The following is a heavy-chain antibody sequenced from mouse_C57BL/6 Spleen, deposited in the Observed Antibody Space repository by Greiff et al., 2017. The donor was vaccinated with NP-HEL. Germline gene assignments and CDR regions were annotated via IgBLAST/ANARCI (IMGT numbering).Heavy chain of an antibody. D-gene: IGHD2-3*01. V-gene: IGHV1-26*01. CDR2: INPNNGGT. J-gene: IGHJ2*01. CDR1: GYTFTDYY. Sequence: EVQLQQSGPELVKPGASVKISCKASGYTFTDYYMNWVKQSHGKSLEWIGDINPNNGGTSYNQKFKGKATLTVDKSSSTAYMELRSLTSEDSAVYYCARGGLLDWGQGTTLTVSS. CDR3: ARGGLLD.